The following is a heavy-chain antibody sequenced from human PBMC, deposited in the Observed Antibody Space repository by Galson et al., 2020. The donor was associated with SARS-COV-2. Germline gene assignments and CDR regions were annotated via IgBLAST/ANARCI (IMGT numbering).Heavy chain of an antibody. CDR2: IYYSGST. D-gene: IGHD3-16*02. J-gene: IGHJ3*02. Sequence: SQTLSLTCTVSGGSISSGGYYWSWIRQHPGKGLEWIGYIYYSGSTYYNPSLKSRVTISVDTSKNQFSLKLSSVTAADTAVYYCARDRKDDYIWGSYRHAFDIWGQGTMVTVSS. V-gene: IGHV4-31*03. CDR1: GGSISSGGYY. CDR3: ARDRKDDYIWGSYRHAFDI.